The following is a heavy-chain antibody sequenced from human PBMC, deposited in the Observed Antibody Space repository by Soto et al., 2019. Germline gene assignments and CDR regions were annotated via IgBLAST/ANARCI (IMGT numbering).Heavy chain of an antibody. V-gene: IGHV3-48*02. J-gene: IGHJ5*02. Sequence: EVQLVESGGGLVQPGGSLGLSCAASGFTFSSYSMNWVRQAPGKGLEWVSYISSSSSTIYYADSVQGRFTISRDNAKNSLDLQMKSLRDEDTGVYYCEREGESLNLFDPWGQGTLVTVSS. CDR3: EREGESLNLFDP. CDR2: ISSSSSTI. D-gene: IGHD2-21*01. CDR1: GFTFSSYS.